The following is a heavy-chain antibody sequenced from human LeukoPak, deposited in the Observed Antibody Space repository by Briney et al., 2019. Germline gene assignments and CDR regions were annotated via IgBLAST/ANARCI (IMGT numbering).Heavy chain of an antibody. J-gene: IGHJ4*02. CDR1: GFTFSSYE. Sequence: PGGSLRLSCAASGFTFSSYEMNWVRQAPGKGLEWVSYVSSSGHTIYYADSVKGRFTISRDNAKSSLYLQMNSLRAEDTAVYYCARDFSSWLAYFDYWGQGTLVTVSS. CDR3: ARDFSSWLAYFDY. D-gene: IGHD6-13*01. CDR2: VSSSGHTI. V-gene: IGHV3-48*03.